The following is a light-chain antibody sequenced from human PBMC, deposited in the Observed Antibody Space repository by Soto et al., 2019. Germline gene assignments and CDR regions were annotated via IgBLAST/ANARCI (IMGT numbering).Light chain of an antibody. CDR1: NIGSKS. CDR3: QVWDSSSDPLYV. CDR2: YDS. V-gene: IGLV3-21*04. Sequence: SYELTQPPSVSVAPGKTARITCGGNNIGSKSVHWYQQRPGQAPVLVIYYDSDRPSGIPERFSGSNSGNTATLTTSRVEAGDEADYYCQVWDSSSDPLYVFGTGTKLTVL. J-gene: IGLJ1*01.